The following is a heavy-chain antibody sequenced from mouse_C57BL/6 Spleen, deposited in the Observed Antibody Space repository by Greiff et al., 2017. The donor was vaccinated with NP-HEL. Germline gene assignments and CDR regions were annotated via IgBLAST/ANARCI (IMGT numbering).Heavy chain of an antibody. CDR1: GFTFSSYA. J-gene: IGHJ2*01. Sequence: EVKVVESGEGLVKPGGSLKLSCAASGFTFSSYAMSWVRQTPEKRLEWVAYISSGGDYIYYADTVKGRFTISRDNARNTLYLQMSSLKSEDTAMYYCTREGHYDYDSYFDYWGQGTTLTVSS. CDR3: TREGHYDYDSYFDY. V-gene: IGHV5-9-1*02. CDR2: ISSGGDYI. D-gene: IGHD2-4*01.